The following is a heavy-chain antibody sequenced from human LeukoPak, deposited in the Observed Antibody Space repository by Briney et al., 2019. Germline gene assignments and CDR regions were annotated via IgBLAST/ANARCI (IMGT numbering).Heavy chain of an antibody. CDR2: INPNSGAT. CDR1: GYTFTAYY. V-gene: IGHV1-2*02. J-gene: IGHJ4*02. CDR3: ARDGPSVMVEFDY. Sequence: ASVKVSCKTSGYTFTAYYMYWVRQAPGQGLELMGWINPNSGATNYVQKLQGRVTMTRDTSISTVYMELSRLRSEDTAVYYCARDGPSVMVEFDYWGQGTLVTVSS. D-gene: IGHD2-15*01.